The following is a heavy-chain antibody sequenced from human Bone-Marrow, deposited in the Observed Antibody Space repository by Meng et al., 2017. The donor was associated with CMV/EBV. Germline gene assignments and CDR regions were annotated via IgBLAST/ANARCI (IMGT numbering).Heavy chain of an antibody. CDR1: GFTFSSYS. V-gene: IGHV3-48*04. CDR3: AKDTYYDILTGYIDY. CDR2: ISSSSSTI. J-gene: IGHJ4*02. Sequence: GESLKISCAASGFTFSSYSMNWVRQAPGKGLEWVSYISSSSSTIYYADSVKGRFTISRDNAKNSLYLQMNSLRAEDTAFYYCAKDTYYDILTGYIDYWGQGTLVTVSS. D-gene: IGHD3-9*01.